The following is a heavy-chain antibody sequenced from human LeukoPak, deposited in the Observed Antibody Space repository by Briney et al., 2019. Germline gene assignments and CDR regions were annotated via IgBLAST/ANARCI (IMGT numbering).Heavy chain of an antibody. V-gene: IGHV4-4*07. D-gene: IGHD2-21*01. CDR1: GGSISSYY. Sequence: PSETLSLTCTVSGGSISSYYWSWIRQPAGKGLEWIGRLYTSGSTNYNPSLKSRVTMSVDTSKNQFSLKLSSVTAADTAAYYRARECGGDCYSHPFDYWGQGTLVTVSS. CDR2: LYTSGST. J-gene: IGHJ4*02. CDR3: ARECGGDCYSHPFDY.